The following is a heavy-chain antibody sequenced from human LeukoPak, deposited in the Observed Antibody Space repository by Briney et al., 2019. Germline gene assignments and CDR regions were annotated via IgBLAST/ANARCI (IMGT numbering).Heavy chain of an antibody. Sequence: SETLSLPCTVSGDSITYYYWSWIRQPAGKGLEWIGRISTSGSTNYNPSLKSRVTMSVDTSKNQFSLKLSSVTAADTAVYYCARGDDSCGLGYWGQGTLVTVSS. J-gene: IGHJ4*02. CDR3: ARGDDSCGLGY. CDR2: ISTSGST. D-gene: IGHD3-22*01. CDR1: GDSITYYY. V-gene: IGHV4-4*07.